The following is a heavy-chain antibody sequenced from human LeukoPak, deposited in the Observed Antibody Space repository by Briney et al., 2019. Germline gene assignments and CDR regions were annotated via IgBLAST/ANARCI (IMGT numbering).Heavy chain of an antibody. CDR1: GGSISSGGYY. Sequence: SETLSLTCTVSGGSISSGGYYWSWIRQHPGKGLEWIGYIYYSGSTYYNPSLKSRVTISVDTSKNQFSLKLSSVTAADTAVYYCAKDPLTYYYDSSGSVWGQGTLVTVSS. V-gene: IGHV4-31*03. CDR2: IYYSGST. J-gene: IGHJ4*02. CDR3: AKDPLTYYYDSSGSV. D-gene: IGHD3-22*01.